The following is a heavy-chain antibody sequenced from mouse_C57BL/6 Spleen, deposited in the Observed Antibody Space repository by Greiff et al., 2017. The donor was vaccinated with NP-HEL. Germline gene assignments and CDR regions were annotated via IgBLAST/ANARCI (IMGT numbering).Heavy chain of an antibody. CDR3: ARGKLSDYPYYFDY. D-gene: IGHD2-4*01. CDR1: GFNIKNTY. Sequence: VQLQQSVAELVRPGASVKLSCTASGFNIKNTYMDWVKQRPEQGLEWIGRIDPANGNTKYAPKFQGKATITADTSSNTAYLQLSSLTSEDTAIYYCARGKLSDYPYYFDYWGQGTTLTVSS. J-gene: IGHJ2*01. CDR2: IDPANGNT. V-gene: IGHV14-3*01.